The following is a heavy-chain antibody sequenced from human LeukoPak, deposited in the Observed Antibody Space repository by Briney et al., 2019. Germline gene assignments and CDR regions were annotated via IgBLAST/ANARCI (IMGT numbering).Heavy chain of an antibody. CDR1: GGSISSGGYS. Sequence: PSETLSLTCAVSGGSISSGGYSWSWIRQPPGKGLEWIGYIYHSGSTYYNPSLKSRVTISVDRSKNQFSLKLSSVTAADTAVYYCARADIVVVPAASNIGAFDIWGQGTMVTVPS. CDR3: ARADIVVVPAASNIGAFDI. V-gene: IGHV4-30-2*01. CDR2: IYHSGST. D-gene: IGHD2-2*01. J-gene: IGHJ3*02.